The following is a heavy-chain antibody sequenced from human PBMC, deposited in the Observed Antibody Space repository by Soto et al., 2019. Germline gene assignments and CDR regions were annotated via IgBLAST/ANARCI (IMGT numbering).Heavy chain of an antibody. CDR2: ISAYNGNT. Sequence: ASVKVSCKASGYTFTSYFISWVRQAPGQGLEWMGWISAYNGNTNYAQKLQGRVTMTTDTSTSTAYMELRSLRSDDTAVYYCARDQAIVVGPAATYFDYWGQGTLVTVSS. D-gene: IGHD2-2*01. CDR3: ARDQAIVVGPAATYFDY. J-gene: IGHJ4*02. CDR1: GYTFTSYF. V-gene: IGHV1-18*01.